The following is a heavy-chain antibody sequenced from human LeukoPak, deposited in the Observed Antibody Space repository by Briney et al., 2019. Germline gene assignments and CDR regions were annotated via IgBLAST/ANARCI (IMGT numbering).Heavy chain of an antibody. Sequence: GASVKVSCKASGYTFTSYDINWVRQATGQGLEWMGWMNPNSGNTGYAQKFQGRATMTRNTSISTAYMELSSLRSEDTAVYYCARGHYYGSGSGKDVWGRGTTVTVSS. CDR2: MNPNSGNT. V-gene: IGHV1-8*01. CDR3: ARGHYYGSGSGKDV. D-gene: IGHD3-10*01. CDR1: GYTFTSYD. J-gene: IGHJ6*04.